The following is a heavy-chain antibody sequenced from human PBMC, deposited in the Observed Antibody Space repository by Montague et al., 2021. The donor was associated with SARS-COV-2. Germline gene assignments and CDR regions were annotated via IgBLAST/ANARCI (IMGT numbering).Heavy chain of an antibody. D-gene: IGHD2-8*01. J-gene: IGHJ4*02. CDR2: INHREST. CDR3: SRGQEVYAINGDLNY. V-gene: IGHV4-34*01. CDR1: GGSFNFYC. Sequence: SETLSLTCSVDGGSFNFYCCSWIRQPPRTGLEWIWEINHRESTNTNPSLKTRVTISIYTAKNQFSLKLRSMHAADTAMSDCSRGQEVYAINGDLNYWGQGTLVTVSS.